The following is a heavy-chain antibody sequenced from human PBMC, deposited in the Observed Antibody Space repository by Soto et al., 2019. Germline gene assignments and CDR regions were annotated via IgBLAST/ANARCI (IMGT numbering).Heavy chain of an antibody. Sequence: GGSLRLSCAASGFTFSGYAMSWVGQSPGKGLEWVSAISGSGGSTYYADSVKGRFTISRDNSKNTLYLQMNSLRAEDTAVYYCAKYLRVYDSTRPPYDYWGQGTLVTVSS. CDR1: GFTFSGYA. CDR2: ISGSGGST. J-gene: IGHJ4*02. V-gene: IGHV3-23*01. CDR3: AKYLRVYDSTRPPYDY. D-gene: IGHD3-22*01.